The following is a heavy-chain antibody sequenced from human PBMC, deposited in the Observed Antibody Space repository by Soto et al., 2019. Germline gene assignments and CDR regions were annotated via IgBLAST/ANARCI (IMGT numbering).Heavy chain of an antibody. V-gene: IGHV4-61*01. CDR3: AREGIAAAGRFDP. D-gene: IGHD6-13*01. CDR2: IYYSGST. Sequence: PSETLSLTCTVSGGSVSSGSYYWSWIRQPPGKGLEWIGYIYYSGSTNYNPSLKSRVTISVDTSKNQFSLKLSSVTAADTAVYYCAREGIAAAGRFDPWGQGTLVTVSS. CDR1: GGSVSSGSYY. J-gene: IGHJ5*02.